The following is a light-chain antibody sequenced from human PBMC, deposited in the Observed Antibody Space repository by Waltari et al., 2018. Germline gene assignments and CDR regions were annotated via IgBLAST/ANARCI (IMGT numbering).Light chain of an antibody. CDR2: AAS. J-gene: IGKJ4*01. V-gene: IGKV3-20*01. CDR3: QQYGTSPLT. Sequence: IVLTQSPGTLSLSPGERATLSCRASQSVSSNYLAWYQQKPGQAPRLLIYAASSGATGIPDRLSGRGSGTDFTLTISRLEPEDFAVYYCQQYGTSPLTFGGGTKVEIK. CDR1: QSVSSNY.